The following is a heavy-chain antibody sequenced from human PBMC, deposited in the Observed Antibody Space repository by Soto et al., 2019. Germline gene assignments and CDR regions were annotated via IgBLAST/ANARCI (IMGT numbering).Heavy chain of an antibody. CDR2: IWYDGGNK. V-gene: IGHV3-33*01. J-gene: IGHJ2*01. Sequence: QVQLVESGGGVVQPGRSLRLSCAASGFTFSSYGMHWVRQAPGKGLEWVAVIWYDGGNKYYADSVKGRFTISRDNSKNTLYLQMNSLRAEDTAVYYCARDHLVDVVVVAATSWYFDLWGRGTLVTVSS. CDR1: GFTFSSYG. CDR3: ARDHLVDVVVVAATSWYFDL. D-gene: IGHD2-15*01.